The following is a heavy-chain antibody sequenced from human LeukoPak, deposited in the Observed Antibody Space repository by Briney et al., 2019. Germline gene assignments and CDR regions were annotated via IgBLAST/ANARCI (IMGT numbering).Heavy chain of an antibody. D-gene: IGHD1-26*01. CDR3: RVDY. J-gene: IGHJ4*02. V-gene: IGHV4-59*01. CDR2: VYYSGTT. Sequence: SETLSLTCTVSGGSITNYYWSWIRQPPGKGLEWIGYVYYSGTTNYNPSLKSRVTISVDTSKNQFYTAVYYCARLTSLEWELRVDYWGQGTLVTVSS. CDR1: GGSITNYY.